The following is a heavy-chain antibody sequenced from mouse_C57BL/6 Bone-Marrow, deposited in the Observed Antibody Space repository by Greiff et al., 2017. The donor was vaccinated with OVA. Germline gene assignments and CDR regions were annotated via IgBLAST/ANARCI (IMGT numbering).Heavy chain of an antibody. Sequence: VQLQQPGAELVKPGASVKLSCKASGYTFTSYWMHWVKQRPGQGLEWIGMIHPNSGSTNYNEKFKSKATLTVDKSSSTAYMQLSSLTSEDSAVYYCARYYYDYWYFDVWGTGTTVTVSS. CDR3: ARYYYDYWYFDV. V-gene: IGHV1-64*01. CDR2: IHPNSGST. CDR1: GYTFTSYW. D-gene: IGHD2-4*01. J-gene: IGHJ1*03.